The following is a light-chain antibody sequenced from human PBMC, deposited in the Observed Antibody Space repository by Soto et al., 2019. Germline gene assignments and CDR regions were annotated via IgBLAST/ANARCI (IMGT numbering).Light chain of an antibody. V-gene: IGKV1-39*01. CDR3: QQSYSTPPT. J-gene: IGKJ1*01. CDR2: AAS. Sequence: DIQMTQSPSSLSASVGDRVTITCRASQSISSYLNWYQQKPGKAPKLLIYAASSLQSGVPSRFSGSGSGTDFTLTISSLRPEDFATYECQQSYSTPPTFGQGTKVEIK. CDR1: QSISSY.